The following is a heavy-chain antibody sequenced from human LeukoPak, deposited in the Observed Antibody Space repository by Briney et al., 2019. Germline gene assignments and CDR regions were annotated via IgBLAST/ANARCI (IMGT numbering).Heavy chain of an antibody. D-gene: IGHD3-10*01. CDR1: GGTFSSYA. J-gene: IGHJ6*02. CDR2: IIPIFGTA. V-gene: IGHV1-69*01. Sequence: GSSVKVSCKASGGTFSSYAISWVRQAPGQGLEWMGGIIPIFGTANYAQKFQGRVTITADESTSTAYMELRSLRSDDTAVYYCARVTPHLLFWVGGYYYGMDVWGQGTTVTVSS. CDR3: ARVTPHLLFWVGGYYYGMDV.